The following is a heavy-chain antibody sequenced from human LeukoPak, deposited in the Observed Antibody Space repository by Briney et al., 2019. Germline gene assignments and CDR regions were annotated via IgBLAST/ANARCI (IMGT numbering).Heavy chain of an antibody. CDR3: ARVASGIAVAGH. D-gene: IGHD6-19*01. V-gene: IGHV3-66*02. CDR2: IYSGGST. J-gene: IGHJ4*02. CDR1: GFTVSSNY. Sequence: GGSLRLSCAASGFTVSSNYMGWVRQAPGKGLEWVSVIYSGGSTYYADSVKGRFTISRDNSKNTLYLQMNSLRAEDTAVYYCARVASGIAVAGHWSQGTLVTVSS.